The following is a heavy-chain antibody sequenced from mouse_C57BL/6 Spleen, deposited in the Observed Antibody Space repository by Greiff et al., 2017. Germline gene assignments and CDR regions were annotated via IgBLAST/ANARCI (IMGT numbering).Heavy chain of an antibody. Sequence: VQLQQSGAELVRPGASVQLSCTASGFNIKDDYMHWVKQRPEQGLEWIGWIDPENGDTEYASKFQGKATITADTSSNTAYLQLSSLTSEDTAVYYCTTETFITTVVAKDYWGQGTTLTVSS. V-gene: IGHV14-4*01. CDR3: TTETFITTVVAKDY. J-gene: IGHJ2*01. CDR1: GFNIKDDY. CDR2: IDPENGDT. D-gene: IGHD1-1*01.